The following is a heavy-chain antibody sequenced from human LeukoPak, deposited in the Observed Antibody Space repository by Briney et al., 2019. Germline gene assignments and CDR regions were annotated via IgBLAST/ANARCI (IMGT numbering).Heavy chain of an antibody. CDR2: IIPILGIA. V-gene: IGHV1-69*04. J-gene: IGHJ4*02. Sequence: ASVKVSCKASGGTFSSYAISWVRQAPGQGLEWMGRIIPILGIANYVQKFQGRVTITADKSTSTAYMELSSLRSEDTAVYYCARDMRDGMDYWGQGTLVTVSS. D-gene: IGHD5-24*01. CDR3: ARDMRDGMDY. CDR1: GGTFSSYA.